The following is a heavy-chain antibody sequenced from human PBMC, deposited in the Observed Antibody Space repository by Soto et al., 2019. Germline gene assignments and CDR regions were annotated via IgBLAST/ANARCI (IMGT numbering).Heavy chain of an antibody. CDR2: INPNSGGT. V-gene: IGHV1-2*04. J-gene: IGHJ3*02. D-gene: IGHD5-18*01. CDR3: ARDRGRLDTAMGGNDAFDI. Sequence: QVPLVQSGAEVKKPGASVKVSCKASGYTFTGYYMHWVRQAPGQGLEWMGWINPNSGGTNYAQKFQGWVTMTRDTSISTAYMELSRLRSDDTAVYYCARDRGRLDTAMGGNDAFDIWGQGTMVTVSS. CDR1: GYTFTGYY.